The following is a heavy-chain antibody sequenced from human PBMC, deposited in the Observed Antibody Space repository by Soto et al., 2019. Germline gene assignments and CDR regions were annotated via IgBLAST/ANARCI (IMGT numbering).Heavy chain of an antibody. Sequence: SVNVSCKASGGTFSSYAISWVRQAPGQGLEWMGGIIPIFGTANYAQKFQGRVTITADESTSTAYVELSSLRSEDTAVYYCARAYYYDSSGYYDAFDIWGQGTMVTVSS. J-gene: IGHJ3*02. CDR3: ARAYYYDSSGYYDAFDI. CDR1: GGTFSSYA. CDR2: IIPIFGTA. D-gene: IGHD3-22*01. V-gene: IGHV1-69*13.